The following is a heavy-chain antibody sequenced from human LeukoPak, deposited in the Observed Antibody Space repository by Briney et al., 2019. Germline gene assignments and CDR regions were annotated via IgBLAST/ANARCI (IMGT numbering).Heavy chain of an antibody. V-gene: IGHV3-23*01. J-gene: IGHJ3*02. CDR2: ISGSGSST. CDR1: GFAFSSYA. D-gene: IGHD2-2*01. Sequence: GGSLRVSCAASGFAFSSYAMSWVRKAPGKGLEWVSAISGSGSSTYYADSVKGRFTISRDNSKNTLFLQMNSLRAEDTAIYYCAKGYYSSSSRYSYAFDIWGQGTVVTVSS. CDR3: AKGYYSSSSRYSYAFDI.